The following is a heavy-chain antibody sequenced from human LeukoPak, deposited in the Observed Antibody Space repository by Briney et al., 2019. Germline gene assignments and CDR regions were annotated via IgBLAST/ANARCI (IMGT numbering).Heavy chain of an antibody. CDR2: IYYSGST. CDR3: ARPYSSSSTDYFDY. Sequence: PSETLSLTCTVSGGSISSSSYYWGWIRQPPGKWLEWIGSIYYSGSTYYNPSLKSRVTISVDTSKNQFSLKLSSVTAADTAVYYCARPYSSSSTDYFDYWGQGTLVTVSS. J-gene: IGHJ4*02. D-gene: IGHD6-6*01. CDR1: GGSISSSSYY. V-gene: IGHV4-39*01.